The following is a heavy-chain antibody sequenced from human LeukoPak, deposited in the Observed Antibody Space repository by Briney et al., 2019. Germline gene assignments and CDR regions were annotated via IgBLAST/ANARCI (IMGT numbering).Heavy chain of an antibody. CDR1: GFTFSSYA. V-gene: IGHV3-23*01. CDR2: ISGSGGST. Sequence: GGSLRLSCAASGFTFSSYAMSWVRQAPGKGLEWVSAISGSGGSTYYADSVKGRFTISRDNSKNTLYLQMNSLRAEDTAVYYCAKSGIVVVVAAPLDYWGQGTLVTVSS. D-gene: IGHD2-15*01. J-gene: IGHJ4*02. CDR3: AKSGIVVVVAAPLDY.